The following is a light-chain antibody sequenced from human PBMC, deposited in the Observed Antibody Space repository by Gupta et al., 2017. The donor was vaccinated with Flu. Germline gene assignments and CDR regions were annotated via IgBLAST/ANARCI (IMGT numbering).Light chain of an antibody. V-gene: IGLV2-14*01. CDR3: CAFANSGSGV. J-gene: IGLJ3*02. Sequence: SALTQPASVSGSPGQSVTISCAGTSSDVGADDFVSWHQQHPGKAPKLMIYKVTNRASGVSDRFSGSRSGNTASLTISGLQAEDEADYYCCAFANSGSGVFGGGTKVTVL. CDR1: SSDVGADDF. CDR2: KVT.